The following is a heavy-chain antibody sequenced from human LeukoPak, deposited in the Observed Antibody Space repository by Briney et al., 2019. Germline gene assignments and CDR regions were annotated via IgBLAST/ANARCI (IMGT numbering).Heavy chain of an antibody. Sequence: SETLSLTCAVYGGSFSGYYWSWIRQPPGRGLEWIGEINHSGSTNYNPSLKSRVTISVDTSKNQFSLKLSSVTAADTAVYYCAGGAARGYSYGYPVDYWGQGTLVTVSS. D-gene: IGHD5-18*01. V-gene: IGHV4-34*01. CDR1: GGSFSGYY. CDR3: AGGAARGYSYGYPVDY. J-gene: IGHJ4*02. CDR2: INHSGST.